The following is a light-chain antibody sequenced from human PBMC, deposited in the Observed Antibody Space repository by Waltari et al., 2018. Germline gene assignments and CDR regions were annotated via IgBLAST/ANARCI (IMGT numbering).Light chain of an antibody. J-gene: IGKJ4*01. CDR2: WAS. Sequence: DIVMTQSPDSLAVSLGERDTINCKSSQSVLYSANSKNYLAWFQQKPGQPPKLLIYWASTRESGVPDRFIGSGSGTDFTLTISSLQAEDAAVYYCQQHYTAPITFGGGTKVEIK. CDR3: QQHYTAPIT. CDR1: QSVLYSANSKNY. V-gene: IGKV4-1*01.